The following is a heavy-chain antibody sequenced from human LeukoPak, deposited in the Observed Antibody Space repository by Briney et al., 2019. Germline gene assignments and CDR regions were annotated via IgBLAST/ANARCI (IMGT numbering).Heavy chain of an antibody. Sequence: GGSLRLSCAASGFTFSTDAMSWGREAPGKGVEWVSAISVGGSGTYYADSVKGRFTISRDNSKNTLYLPLSSLRPEDTAVYYCAKKGQGYYFDYWGKGILVTVSS. CDR1: GFTFSTDA. CDR2: ISVGGSGT. CDR3: AKKGQGYYFDY. V-gene: IGHV3-23*01. J-gene: IGHJ4*02.